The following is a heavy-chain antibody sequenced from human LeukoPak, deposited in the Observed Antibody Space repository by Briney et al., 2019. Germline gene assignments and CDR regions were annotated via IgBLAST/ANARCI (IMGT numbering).Heavy chain of an antibody. J-gene: IGHJ4*02. Sequence: KGGESLPISCQGSGYRFSSNWIAWVRQIPGIGLEWMGSIYGGDSDTRYSPSFQGQVTISADKSISTAYLHWSSLKASDTAMYYCARGDYFDYWGQGTLLTVSS. CDR2: IYGGDSDT. CDR1: GYRFSSNW. V-gene: IGHV5-51*01. CDR3: ARGDYFDY.